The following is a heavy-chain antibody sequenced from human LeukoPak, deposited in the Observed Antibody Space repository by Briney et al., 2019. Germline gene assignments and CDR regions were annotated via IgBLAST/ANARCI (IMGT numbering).Heavy chain of an antibody. J-gene: IGHJ4*02. CDR1: GFTFSSYG. Sequence: PGGSLRLSCAASGFTFSSYGMSWVRQAPGKGLEWVSAISGSGGSTYYADSVKGRFTISRDNSKNTLYLQMNSLRAEDTAVYYCARLRRGPFDYWGQGTLVTVSS. D-gene: IGHD2-21*02. CDR3: ARLRRGPFDY. CDR2: ISGSGGST. V-gene: IGHV3-23*01.